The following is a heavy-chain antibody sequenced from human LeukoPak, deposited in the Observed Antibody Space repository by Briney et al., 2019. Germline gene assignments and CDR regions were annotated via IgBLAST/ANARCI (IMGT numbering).Heavy chain of an antibody. CDR3: ASPMAAAGEFDP. V-gene: IGHV1-69*05. CDR1: GGTFSSYA. D-gene: IGHD6-13*01. J-gene: IGHJ5*02. CDR2: IIPIFGTA. Sequence: SVKVSCKASGGTFSSYAISWVRQAPGQGLEWMGGIIPIFGTANYAQKFQGRVTITTDESTSTAYMELSSLRSEDTAVYYCASPMAAAGEFDPWGQGTLVTVSS.